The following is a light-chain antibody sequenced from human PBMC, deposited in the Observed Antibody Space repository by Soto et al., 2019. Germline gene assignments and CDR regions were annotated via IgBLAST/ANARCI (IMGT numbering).Light chain of an antibody. J-gene: IGKJ5*01. CDR3: QHYDHHPIT. CDR2: DAS. Sequence: DIQMTQSKSSLSASVGDRVTITCQASQDITNYLNWYQQKPGKAPRLLLYDASSLETGVPSRFSGSGSGTDFTFTISSLQPEDIATYYCQHYDHHPITFGQGTRLEI. CDR1: QDITNY. V-gene: IGKV1-33*01.